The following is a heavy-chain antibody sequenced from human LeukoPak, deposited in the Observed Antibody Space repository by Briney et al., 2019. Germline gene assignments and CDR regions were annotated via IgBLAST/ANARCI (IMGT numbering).Heavy chain of an antibody. V-gene: IGHV3-13*01. J-gene: IGHJ4*02. CDR2: IGIRGVT. CDR1: GFNFIDYD. CDR3: ARGGIQVSGIDEFDY. D-gene: IGHD6-19*01. Sequence: GSLRLSFVASGFNFIDYDMHWVGQVIGKGLEWVSAIGIRGVTHYSGSVKGRFTISRENAESSLYLQMNSLRAEDTAVYYCARGGIQVSGIDEFDYWGQGTLVTVSS.